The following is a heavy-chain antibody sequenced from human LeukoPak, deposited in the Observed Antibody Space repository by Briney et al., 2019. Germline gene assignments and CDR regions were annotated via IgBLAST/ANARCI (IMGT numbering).Heavy chain of an antibody. J-gene: IGHJ5*02. D-gene: IGHD3-10*01. CDR2: IYYSGST. Sequence: SETLSLTCTVSGGSISRSSYYWGWIRQPPGKGLEWIGSIYYSGSTYYNPSLKSRVTISVDTSKNQFSLKLSSVTAADTAVYYCAVVYGAGSAPPLFDPWGQGTLVTVSS. V-gene: IGHV4-39*07. CDR1: GGSISRSSYY. CDR3: AVVYGAGSAPPLFDP.